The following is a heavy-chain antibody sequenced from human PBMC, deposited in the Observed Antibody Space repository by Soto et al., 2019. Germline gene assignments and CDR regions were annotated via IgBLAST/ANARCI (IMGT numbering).Heavy chain of an antibody. V-gene: IGHV3-7*01. CDR3: AGSPGA. CDR1: GFIISNNW. Sequence: PGGSLRLSCTASGFIISNNWMSWARQAPGKGLEWVANINRDGSEKDYVDSVKGRFTISRDNAKNSLYLQLDSLRVEDTALYYCAGSPGAWGKGTTVTVS. D-gene: IGHD3-10*01. J-gene: IGHJ6*03. CDR2: INRDGSEK.